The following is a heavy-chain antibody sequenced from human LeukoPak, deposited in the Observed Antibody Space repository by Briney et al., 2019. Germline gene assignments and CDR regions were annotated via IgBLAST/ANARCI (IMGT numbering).Heavy chain of an antibody. J-gene: IGHJ4*02. CDR1: GGSVSGYY. CDR3: ARKKSSGWSTPANYFDY. CDR2: INHSGST. D-gene: IGHD6-19*01. Sequence: SETLSLTCAVCGGSVSGYYWSWIRQPPGKGLEWIGEINHSGSTNYNPSLKSRVTISVDTSKNQFSLKLSSVTAADTAVYYCARKKSSGWSTPANYFDYWGQGTLVTVSS. V-gene: IGHV4-34*01.